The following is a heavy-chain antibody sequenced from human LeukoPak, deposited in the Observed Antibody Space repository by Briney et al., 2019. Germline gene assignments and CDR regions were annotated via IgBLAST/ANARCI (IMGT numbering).Heavy chain of an antibody. Sequence: GGSLRLSCAASGFTFSSYAMHWVRQAPGKGLEWVSVIYSGGSTYYADSVKGRFTISRDNSKNTLYLQMNSLRAEDTAVYYCASAGIYCSGGSCYRRPFDYWGQGTLVTVSS. CDR3: ASAGIYCSGGSCYRRPFDY. J-gene: IGHJ4*02. CDR2: IYSGGST. D-gene: IGHD2-15*01. V-gene: IGHV3-53*01. CDR1: GFTFSSYA.